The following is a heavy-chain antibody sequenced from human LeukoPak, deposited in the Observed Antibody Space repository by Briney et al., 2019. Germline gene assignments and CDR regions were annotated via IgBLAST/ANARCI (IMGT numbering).Heavy chain of an antibody. CDR2: IWHDGKHK. V-gene: IGHV3-33*01. CDR3: ARDRGSDDPIDY. CDR1: GFTLRSYG. Sequence: SGGSVRLSCAASGFTLRSYGMHWVRQAPGKGLEWVAVIWHDGKHKFYLASVKGRFTVSRDNSKNTLSLQMDSLRVEDTAVYYCARDRGSDDPIDYWGQGTLVTVSS. J-gene: IGHJ4*02. D-gene: IGHD2-15*01.